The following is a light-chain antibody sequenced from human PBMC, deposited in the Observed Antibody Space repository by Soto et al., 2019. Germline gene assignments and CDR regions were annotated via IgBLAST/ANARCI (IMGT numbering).Light chain of an antibody. V-gene: IGLV2-14*01. CDR1: MRDVGAYNL. Sequence: QSALTQPASVSGSAGQSITISCSGTMRDVGAYNLVSWYQQHPGTAPKLIIYEVRNRPSDISSRCSGSRSGNTASLTISGLQSEDEGDYYCSAYTARSTLVFGGGTKVTVL. CDR2: EVR. CDR3: SAYTARSTLV. J-gene: IGLJ3*02.